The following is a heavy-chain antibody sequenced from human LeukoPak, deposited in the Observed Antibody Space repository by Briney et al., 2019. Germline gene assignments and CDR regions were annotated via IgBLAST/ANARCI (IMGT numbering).Heavy chain of an antibody. CDR3: AKEARDYDSSGSPGY. CDR2: MSDIGPNT. D-gene: IGHD3-22*01. J-gene: IGHJ4*02. V-gene: IGHV3-23*01. CDR1: GFSVTDYA. Sequence: PGGSLRLSCAASGFSVTDYAMTWIRQSPGKGLEWVSSMSDIGPNTYYADSAKGRFTISRDNSKNTLYLQMNSLRAEDTAVYYCAKEARDYDSSGSPGYWGQGTLVTVSS.